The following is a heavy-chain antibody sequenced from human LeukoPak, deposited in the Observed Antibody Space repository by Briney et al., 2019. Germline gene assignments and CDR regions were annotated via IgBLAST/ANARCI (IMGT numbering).Heavy chain of an antibody. CDR2: IYYSGST. J-gene: IGHJ6*02. CDR1: GGSISSGDYY. CDR3: ARDRGPVLRYSYYYGMDV. Sequence: SETLSLTCTGSGGSISSGDYYWSWIRQPPGKGLEWIGYIYYSGSTYYNPSLKSRVTISVDTSKNQFSLKLSSVTAADTAVYYCARDRGPVLRYSYYYGMDVWGQGTTVTVSS. V-gene: IGHV4-30-4*01. D-gene: IGHD3-9*01.